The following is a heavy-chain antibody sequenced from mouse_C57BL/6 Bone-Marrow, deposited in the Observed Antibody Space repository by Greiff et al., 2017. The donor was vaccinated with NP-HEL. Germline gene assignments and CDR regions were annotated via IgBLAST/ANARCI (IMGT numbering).Heavy chain of an antibody. V-gene: IGHV1-74*01. D-gene: IGHD2-4*01. CDR2: IHPSDSDT. J-gene: IGHJ2*01. CDR1: GYTFTSYW. Sequence: QVQLQQPGAELVKPGASVKVSCKASGYTFTSYWMHWVKQRPGQGLEWIGRIHPSDSDTNYNQKFKGKATLTVDKSSSTAYMQLSSLTSEESAVYSCEKMDYEEGGAMDYWGQGTTLTVSS. CDR3: EKMDYEEGGAMDY.